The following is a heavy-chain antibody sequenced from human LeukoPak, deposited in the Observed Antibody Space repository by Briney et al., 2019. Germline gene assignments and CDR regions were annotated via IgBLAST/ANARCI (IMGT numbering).Heavy chain of an antibody. Sequence: GGSLRLSCVAPGFTFSNYWMGWVRQAPGKGLEWVAKIKEDGREIYYADSVKGRFTISRDNAKNSLFLQMNNLRAEDTAVYYCVRDARYNWNDDGGWGMDVWGQGTTVTVSS. CDR1: GFTFSNYW. CDR3: VRDARYNWNDDGGWGMDV. CDR2: IKEDGREI. V-gene: IGHV3-7*01. D-gene: IGHD1-1*01. J-gene: IGHJ6*01.